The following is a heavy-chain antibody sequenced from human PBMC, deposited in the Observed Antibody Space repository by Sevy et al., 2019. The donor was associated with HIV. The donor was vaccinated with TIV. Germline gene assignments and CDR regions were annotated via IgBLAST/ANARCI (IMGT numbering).Heavy chain of an antibody. J-gene: IGHJ4*02. Sequence: GGSLRLSCAASGFTFSSYAMSWVRQAPGKGLEWVSAISGSGGSTYYADSVKGRSTISRDKSKNTLYLQMNSLRAEDTAVYYCAKDGYYYGSGSSYFDYWGQGTLVTVSS. CDR3: AKDGYYYGSGSSYFDY. CDR2: ISGSGGST. D-gene: IGHD3-10*01. V-gene: IGHV3-23*01. CDR1: GFTFSSYA.